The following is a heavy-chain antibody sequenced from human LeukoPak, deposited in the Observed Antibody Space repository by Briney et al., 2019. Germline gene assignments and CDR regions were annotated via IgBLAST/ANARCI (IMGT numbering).Heavy chain of an antibody. CDR3: AREGPKYYHDSSGPNWFDP. CDR1: GYTFTGYY. J-gene: IGHJ5*02. D-gene: IGHD3-22*01. V-gene: IGHV1-2*02. Sequence: VASVKVSCKASGYTFTGYYMHWVRQAPGQGLEWMGWINPNSGGTNYAQKFQGRVTMTRDTSISTAYMELSRLRSDDTAVYYCAREGPKYYHDSSGPNWFDPWGQGTLVTVSS. CDR2: INPNSGGT.